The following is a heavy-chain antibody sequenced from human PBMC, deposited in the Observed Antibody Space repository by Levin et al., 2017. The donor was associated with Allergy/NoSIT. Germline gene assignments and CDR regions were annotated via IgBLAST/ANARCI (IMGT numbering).Heavy chain of an antibody. CDR2: IYPGDSDS. CDR3: ARSPHSNYGLLDY. D-gene: IGHD4-11*01. J-gene: IGHJ4*02. V-gene: IGHV5-51*01. Sequence: GESLKISCKGSGYIFTTYWIGWVRQMPGKGLEWMGIIYPGDSDSRYSPSFQGQVTILADKSTSTAYLQWSSLKASDTAMYYCARSPHSNYGLLDYWGQGTLVTVSS. CDR1: GYIFTTYW.